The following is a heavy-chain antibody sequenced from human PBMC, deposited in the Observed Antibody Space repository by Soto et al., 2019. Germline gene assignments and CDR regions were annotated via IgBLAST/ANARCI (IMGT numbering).Heavy chain of an antibody. V-gene: IGHV5-51*03. CDR2: THPDDSQT. CDR1: GYSFTSSW. J-gene: IGHJ5*02. D-gene: IGHD3-9*01. Sequence: EVQLVQSGAEAKKPGASLKISCTAAGYSFTSSWIGWVRQISGKCLVWMGITHPDDSQTLYSPSFQGQVTISVDKSISTVYLQWSSLKASDTDTYYCARRRYYDSFFDPWGQGTMVTVSS. CDR3: ARRRYYDSFFDP.